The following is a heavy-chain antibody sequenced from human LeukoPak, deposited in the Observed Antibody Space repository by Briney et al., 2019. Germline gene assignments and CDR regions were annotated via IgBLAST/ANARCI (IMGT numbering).Heavy chain of an antibody. J-gene: IGHJ4*02. Sequence: GGSLRLSCAASGFTFSSYWMSWVRQAPGKGLEWVANIKQDGTEKNYVDSVKGRFTISRDNAKNSLYLQMNGLRAEDSAVYYCASSSIGSWHFFDYWGQGTLVTVSS. CDR1: GFTFSSYW. D-gene: IGHD6-13*01. CDR3: ASSSIGSWHFFDY. V-gene: IGHV3-7*02. CDR2: IKQDGTEK.